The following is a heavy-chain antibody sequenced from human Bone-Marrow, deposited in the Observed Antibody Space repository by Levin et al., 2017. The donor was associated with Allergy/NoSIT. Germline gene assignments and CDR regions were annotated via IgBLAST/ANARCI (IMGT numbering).Heavy chain of an antibody. V-gene: IGHV3-66*01. J-gene: IGHJ4*02. CDR2: ISNGVST. D-gene: IGHD1-26*01. Sequence: PGGSLRLSCAASGFTFSSKYMSWVRQAPGKGLEWVSVISNGVSTYYADSVKGRFTISRDNSKNTLYLQMNSLRAADTAVYYCARDTTLDSWGQGTLVTVSS. CDR1: GFTFSSKY. CDR3: ARDTTLDS.